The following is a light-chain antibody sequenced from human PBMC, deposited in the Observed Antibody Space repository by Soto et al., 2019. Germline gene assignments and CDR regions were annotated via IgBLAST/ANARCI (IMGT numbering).Light chain of an antibody. CDR3: QQRSNWPPIT. J-gene: IGKJ5*01. CDR1: QSVSSY. V-gene: IGKV3-11*01. Sequence: EIVLTQSPATLSLSPGERATLSCRASQSVSSYLAWYQQKPGQAPRILIYDASNRATGIPARFSGSGSGTDFTLTISSLEPEDFAVYYCQQRSNWPPITFGQGTRLENK. CDR2: DAS.